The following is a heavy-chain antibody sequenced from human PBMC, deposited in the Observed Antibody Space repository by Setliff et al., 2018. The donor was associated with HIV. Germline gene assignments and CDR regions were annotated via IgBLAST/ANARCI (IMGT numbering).Heavy chain of an antibody. V-gene: IGHV4-38-2*01. CDR3: ARSKSTDYDYYDSTGGRLGAFDI. Sequence: SETLSLTCAVSGYSISSGYHWGWIRQSPGKGLEWIGNIHHSGSTYYNPSLKSRVSISVDKSKNHLSLDLTSVTAADPAVYYCARSKSTDYDYYDSTGGRLGAFDIWGQGTMVT. CDR1: GYSISSGYH. CDR2: IHHSGST. D-gene: IGHD3-22*01. J-gene: IGHJ3*02.